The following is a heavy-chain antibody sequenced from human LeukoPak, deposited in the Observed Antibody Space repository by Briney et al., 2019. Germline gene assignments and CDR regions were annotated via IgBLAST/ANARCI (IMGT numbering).Heavy chain of an antibody. D-gene: IGHD6-19*01. V-gene: IGHV3-7*01. CDR3: ATVAVASDYFDY. Sequence: GGSLRLSCAASGFTFSSYWMSWVRQAPGKGMEWVANIKQDGSEKYYVDSVKGRFTISRDNAKNSLYLQMNSLRAEDTAVYYCATVAVASDYFDYWGQGTLVTVSS. J-gene: IGHJ4*02. CDR2: IKQDGSEK. CDR1: GFTFSSYW.